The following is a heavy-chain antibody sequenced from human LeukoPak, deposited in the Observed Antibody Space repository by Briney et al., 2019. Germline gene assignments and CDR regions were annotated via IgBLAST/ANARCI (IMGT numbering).Heavy chain of an antibody. Sequence: SGGSLRLSCAAPGFTVSSNYMSWVRQAPGKGLEWVSVIYSGGSTYYADSVKGRFTISRDNSKNTLYLQMNSLRAEDTAVYYCARDRDYGGFDYWGQGTLVTVSS. CDR2: IYSGGST. J-gene: IGHJ4*02. CDR3: ARDRDYGGFDY. V-gene: IGHV3-53*01. CDR1: GFTVSSNY. D-gene: IGHD4-23*01.